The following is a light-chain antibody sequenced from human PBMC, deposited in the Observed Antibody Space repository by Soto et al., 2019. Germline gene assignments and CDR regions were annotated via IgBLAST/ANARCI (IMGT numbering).Light chain of an antibody. J-gene: IGLJ2*01. Sequence: QSALTKPASVSGSPGQSITISCTGTSSDVGGYNYVSWYQQHPGKAPKLMIYDVSNRPSGVSNRFSGSKSGNTASLTISGLQAEDEADYYCSSYTSSSTLVVFGGWTKLTVL. CDR3: SSYTSSSTLVV. V-gene: IGLV2-14*01. CDR2: DVS. CDR1: SSDVGGYNY.